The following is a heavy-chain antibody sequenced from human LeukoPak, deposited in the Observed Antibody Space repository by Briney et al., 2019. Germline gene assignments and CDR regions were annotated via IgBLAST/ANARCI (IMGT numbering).Heavy chain of an antibody. J-gene: IGHJ5*02. Sequence: SETLSLTCTVSGGSISSYYWSWIRQPPGKGLEWNGYIYYSGSTNYNPSLKSRVTISVDTSKNQFSLKLSSVTAADTAVYYCARGRGAYCSSTSCRRWFDPWGQGTLVTVSS. D-gene: IGHD2-2*01. CDR3: ARGRGAYCSSTSCRRWFDP. CDR1: GGSISSYY. CDR2: IYYSGST. V-gene: IGHV4-59*01.